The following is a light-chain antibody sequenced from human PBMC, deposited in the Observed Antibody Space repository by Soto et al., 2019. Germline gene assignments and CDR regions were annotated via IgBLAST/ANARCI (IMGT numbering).Light chain of an antibody. CDR1: QSVSDN. V-gene: IGKV3-11*01. CDR2: DAF. Sequence: EIVLTQSPATLSLSPGARATLSCRASQSVSDNLAWYQQKPGQAPRLLISDAFRRATGIPARFSGSGSGTDFTLTISSLEPEDFAVYYCQQRSNWPRTFGQGTKLEIK. CDR3: QQRSNWPRT. J-gene: IGKJ2*01.